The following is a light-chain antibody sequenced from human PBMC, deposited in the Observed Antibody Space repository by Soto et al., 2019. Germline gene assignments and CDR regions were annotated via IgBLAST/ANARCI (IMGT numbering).Light chain of an antibody. J-gene: IGKJ1*01. CDR2: GAS. Sequence: EIVLTQSPGTLSLSPGERATLSCRASQSVSSSYLAWYQQKPGQAPRLLIYGASSRATGIPDRFSGSGSGTDFTLTISRLEPEDFAVYYCQQYGSSPWTVGQGLKVEIK. CDR3: QQYGSSPWT. CDR1: QSVSSSY. V-gene: IGKV3-20*01.